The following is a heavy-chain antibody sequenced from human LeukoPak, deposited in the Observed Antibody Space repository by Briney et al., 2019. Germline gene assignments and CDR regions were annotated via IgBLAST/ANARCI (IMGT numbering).Heavy chain of an antibody. CDR1: GFIFSSYA. CDR3: ARIHESRDSGLDV. CDR2: VLYDGGNK. D-gene: IGHD3-10*01. V-gene: IGHV3-30*03. J-gene: IGHJ6*02. Sequence: GRSLRLSCAASGFIFSSYAMHWVRQAPGKGLEWVAVVLYDGGNKYYADSVKGRFTISRDNAKNSLYLQMNSLRADDTAVYYCARIHESRDSGLDVWGRGTTVTVSS.